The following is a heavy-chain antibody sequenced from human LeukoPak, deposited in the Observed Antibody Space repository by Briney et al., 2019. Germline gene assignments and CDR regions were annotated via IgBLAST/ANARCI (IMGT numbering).Heavy chain of an antibody. CDR2: LRWYSCSI. J-gene: IGHJ6*02. CDR3: AKDIAYPLLYYGMDV. Sequence: LRWYSCSIGYGASVEGGFSISRDNPKNSLYLQMNSERAEDTALYYCAKDIAYPLLYYGMDVWGQGTTVTVSS. D-gene: IGHD2-2*01. V-gene: IGHV3-9*01.